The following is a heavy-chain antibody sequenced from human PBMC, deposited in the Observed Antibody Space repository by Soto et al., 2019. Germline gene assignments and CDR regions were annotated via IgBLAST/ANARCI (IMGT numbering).Heavy chain of an antibody. D-gene: IGHD2-2*01. V-gene: IGHV4-30-2*01. J-gene: IGHJ4*02. CDR2: MYHSGSS. Sequence: QLQLQESGSGLVKPSQTLSLTCAVSGCSISSGVYSWSWIRQPPGQGLEWSAYMYHSGSSYYNPSLKSRANISIDRSKIQSAMKLSSVTAADTAVYYCARVPDYWGQGILVTVSS. CDR3: ARVPDY. CDR1: GCSISSGVYS.